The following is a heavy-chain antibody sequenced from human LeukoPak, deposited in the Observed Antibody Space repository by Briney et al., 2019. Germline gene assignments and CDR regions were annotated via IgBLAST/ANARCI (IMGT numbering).Heavy chain of an antibody. CDR3: ARSAGYSIGTSWFDH. Sequence: SETLSLTCTVSGGSLSKYYWNWLRQAPGKGLEWVAYIYYSGSTNYNPSPKRLVTISVATSKNQFPLTLTSVAAAATAVYYCARSAGYSIGTSWFDHWGQGTLVTVSS. CDR1: GGSLSKYY. CDR2: IYYSGST. V-gene: IGHV4-59*13. J-gene: IGHJ5*02. D-gene: IGHD4-11*01.